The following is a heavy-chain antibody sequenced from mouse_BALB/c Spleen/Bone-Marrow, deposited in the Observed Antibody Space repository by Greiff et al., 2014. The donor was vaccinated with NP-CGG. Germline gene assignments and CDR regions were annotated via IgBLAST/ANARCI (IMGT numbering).Heavy chain of an antibody. D-gene: IGHD2-1*01. Sequence: DVMLVESGGALVQPGGSRKLSCAASGFTFNDYGMAWVRQAPGKGPEWVAFISNLAYSIYYTDTVTGRFTISRENAKNTLYLEMSSLRSEDTAMYYCARETTRGAMDYWGQGTSVTVSS. CDR2: ISNLAYSI. CDR1: GFTFNDYG. V-gene: IGHV5-15*02. J-gene: IGHJ4*01. CDR3: ARETTRGAMDY.